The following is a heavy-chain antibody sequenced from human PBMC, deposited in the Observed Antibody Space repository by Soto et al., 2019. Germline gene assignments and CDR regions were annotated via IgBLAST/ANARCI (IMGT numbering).Heavy chain of an antibody. D-gene: IGHD2-15*01. CDR1: GYTFTRND. CDR3: ARVVSGGNSDY. J-gene: IGHJ4*02. CDR2: MNPNSGNT. V-gene: IGHV1-8*01. Sequence: QVQLVQSGAEVKKPGASVKVSCEASGYTFTRNDINWVRQATGQGLEWMGWMNPNSGNTGYAQKFQGRVTMTRKTSISTAYMELSNLKSEDTAVYYCARVVSGGNSDYWGQGTLVTVSS.